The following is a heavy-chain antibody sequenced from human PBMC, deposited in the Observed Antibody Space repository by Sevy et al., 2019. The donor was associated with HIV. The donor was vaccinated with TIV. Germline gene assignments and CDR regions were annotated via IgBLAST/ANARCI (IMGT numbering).Heavy chain of an antibody. J-gene: IGHJ4*02. Sequence: SQTFSLICAISGDSVSKNGVAWNWIRQSPSRGLEWLGRTYYRSKWYNDYAPSVKSRVTINPDSPKNQFSLQLNSVTPEDTAVYYCARDHNWGYDSWGQGTLVTVSS. CDR3: ARDHNWGYDS. V-gene: IGHV6-1*01. CDR2: TYYRSKWYN. D-gene: IGHD7-27*01. CDR1: GDSVSKNGVA.